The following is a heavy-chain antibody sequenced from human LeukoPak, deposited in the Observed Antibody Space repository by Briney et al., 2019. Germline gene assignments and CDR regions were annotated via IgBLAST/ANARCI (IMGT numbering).Heavy chain of an antibody. Sequence: SETLSLTCTVSGGSISSSSYYWGWLRQPPGKGLEWIGSIYYSGSTYYNPSLKSRVTISVDTSKNQFSLKLSSVTAADTAVYYCARRRGIHPTLRYYFDYWGQGTLVTVSS. V-gene: IGHV4-39*01. CDR3: ARRRGIHPTLRYYFDY. D-gene: IGHD2-21*01. CDR1: GGSISSSSYY. CDR2: IYYSGST. J-gene: IGHJ4*02.